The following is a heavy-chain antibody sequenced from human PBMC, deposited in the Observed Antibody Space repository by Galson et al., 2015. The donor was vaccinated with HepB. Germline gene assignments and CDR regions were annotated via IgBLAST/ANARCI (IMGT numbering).Heavy chain of an antibody. V-gene: IGHV3-66*01. CDR2: IYDNGNT. CDR1: GFTFDDYA. J-gene: IGHJ3*02. D-gene: IGHD1-20*01. CDR3: TREINWAFHI. Sequence: SLRLSCAASGFTFDDYAMHWVRQAPGKGLEWVSDIYDNGNTYYADSVKGRFTISRDNSRNTLSLQMNSLRAEDTAVYYCTREINWAFHIWGQGTTVTVSS.